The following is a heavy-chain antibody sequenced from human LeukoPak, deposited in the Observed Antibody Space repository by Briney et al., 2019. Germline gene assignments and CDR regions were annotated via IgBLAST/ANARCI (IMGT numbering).Heavy chain of an antibody. Sequence: ASVRVSCTASGYTFTSYGITWVRQAPGQGLEWMGWISTHNGNTKCAQKFQGRVTMTTETSANTAYMELRGLRSDDTAVYYCARDTNQLTYNDYWGQGTLVTVSS. V-gene: IGHV1-18*01. CDR1: GYTFTSYG. D-gene: IGHD4/OR15-4a*01. CDR3: ARDTNQLTYNDY. CDR2: ISTHNGNT. J-gene: IGHJ4*02.